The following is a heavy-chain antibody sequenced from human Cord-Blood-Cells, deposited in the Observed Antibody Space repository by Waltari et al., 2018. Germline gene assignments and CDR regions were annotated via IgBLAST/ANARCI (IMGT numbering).Heavy chain of an antibody. CDR2: INGDGSST. CDR3: ARVWVDAFDI. J-gene: IGHJ3*02. Sequence: EVQLVESGGGLVQPGGSLRLSCAASGFTFSSYWMHWVRQAPGKGLVWVSRINGDGSSTSYADSVKGRFTISRDNAKITLYLQMNSLRAEDTAVYYCARVWVDAFDIWGQGTMVTVSS. CDR1: GFTFSSYW. V-gene: IGHV3-74*01. D-gene: IGHD7-27*01.